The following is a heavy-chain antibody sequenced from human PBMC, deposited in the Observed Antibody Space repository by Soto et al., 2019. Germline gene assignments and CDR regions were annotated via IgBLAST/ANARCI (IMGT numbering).Heavy chain of an antibody. D-gene: IGHD2-15*01. J-gene: IGHJ3*02. Sequence: GGSLRLSCAASGFTFSSYGMHWVRQAPGKGLEWVAVISYDGSNKYYADSVKGRFTISRDNSKNTLYLQMNSLRAEDTAVYYCAKEGAGYCSGGSCHRKERMRAFDIWGQGTMVTVSS. CDR3: AKEGAGYCSGGSCHRKERMRAFDI. V-gene: IGHV3-30*18. CDR1: GFTFSSYG. CDR2: ISYDGSNK.